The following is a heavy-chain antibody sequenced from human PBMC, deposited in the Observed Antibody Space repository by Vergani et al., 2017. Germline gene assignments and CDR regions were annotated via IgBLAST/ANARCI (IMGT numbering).Heavy chain of an antibody. Sequence: QVQLVQSGAEVKKPGASVKVSCKASGYTFTSYAMHWVRQAPGQRLEWMGWINAGNGNTKYSQKFQGRVTITRDTSASTAYMELSSLRSEDTAVYYCATRYSGYDGGLDYWGQGTLVTVSS. CDR3: ATRYSGYDGGLDY. J-gene: IGHJ4*02. D-gene: IGHD5-12*01. V-gene: IGHV1-3*01. CDR2: INAGNGNT. CDR1: GYTFTSYA.